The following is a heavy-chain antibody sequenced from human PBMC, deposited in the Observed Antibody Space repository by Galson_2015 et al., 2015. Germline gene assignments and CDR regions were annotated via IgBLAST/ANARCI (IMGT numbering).Heavy chain of an antibody. CDR2: INPNSGGT. J-gene: IGHJ4*02. CDR3: ARGGMGVTTVKVDY. Sequence: SVKVSCKASGYTFTGYYMHWVRQAPGQGLEWMGRINPNSGGTNYAQKFQGRVTMTRDTSISTAYMELSRLRSDDTAVYYCARGGMGVTTVKVDYWGQGTLVTVSS. D-gene: IGHD4-17*01. V-gene: IGHV1-2*06. CDR1: GYTFTGYY.